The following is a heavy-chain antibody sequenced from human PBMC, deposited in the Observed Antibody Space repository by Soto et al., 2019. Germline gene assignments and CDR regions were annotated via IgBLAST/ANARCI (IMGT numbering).Heavy chain of an antibody. CDR3: ASAADTAMALPRFEYYSGMDV. J-gene: IGHJ6*02. V-gene: IGHV1-3*01. Sequence: ASVKVSCKASGYTFTSYAMHWVRQAPGQRLEWMGWINAGNGNTKYSQKFQGRVTITRDTSASTAYMELSSLRSEDTAVYYCASAADTAMALPRFEYYSGMDVWGQGTTVTVSS. CDR1: GYTFTSYA. D-gene: IGHD5-18*01. CDR2: INAGNGNT.